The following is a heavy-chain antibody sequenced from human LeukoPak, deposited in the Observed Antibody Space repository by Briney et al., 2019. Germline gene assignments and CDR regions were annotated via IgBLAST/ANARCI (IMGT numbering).Heavy chain of an antibody. Sequence: ASVKVSCKASGYTFTSYGISWVRQAPGQGLEWMGWISAYNGNTNYAQKLQGRVTMTTDTSTSTAYMELRSLRSGDTAVYYCARVELLSGLGYYYGSGSYYNSNWFDPWGQGTLVTVSS. V-gene: IGHV1-18*01. CDR1: GYTFTSYG. D-gene: IGHD3-10*01. CDR3: ARVELLSGLGYYYGSGSYYNSNWFDP. CDR2: ISAYNGNT. J-gene: IGHJ5*02.